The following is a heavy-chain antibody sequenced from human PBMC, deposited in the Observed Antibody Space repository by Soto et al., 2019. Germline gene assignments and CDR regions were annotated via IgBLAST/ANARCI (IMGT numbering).Heavy chain of an antibody. CDR2: IIPVFGKA. CDR1: GGTFSRYA. CDR3: ARDGTLYDSSAYYYVY. J-gene: IGHJ4*02. D-gene: IGHD3-22*01. V-gene: IGHV1-69*13. Sequence: ASVKISCKASGGTFSRYAINWLRQAPGQGLEWMGGIIPVFGKANYAQKFQGRVTITADESTTTGYMELRSLTSEDTAVYYCARDGTLYDSSAYYYVYWGQGTLVTVSS.